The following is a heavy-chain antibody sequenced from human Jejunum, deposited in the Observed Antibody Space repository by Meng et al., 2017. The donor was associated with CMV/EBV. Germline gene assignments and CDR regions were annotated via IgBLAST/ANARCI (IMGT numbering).Heavy chain of an antibody. D-gene: IGHD7-27*01. V-gene: IGHV1-18*04. Sequence: QVQLLQSGADGKKLGASVKISCKTSGYTFTDHNIGWVRQAPGQGIEWVGWISLGNGQTVYGHKLQGRVTVTTDTSTSTAYMELRSLRSDDTAMYYCARDVWGFDYWGQGTLVTVFS. CDR3: ARDVWGFDY. CDR1: GYTFTDHN. CDR2: ISLGNGQT. J-gene: IGHJ4*02.